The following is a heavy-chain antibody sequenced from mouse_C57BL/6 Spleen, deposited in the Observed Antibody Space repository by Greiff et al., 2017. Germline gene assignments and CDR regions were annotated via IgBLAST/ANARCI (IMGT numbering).Heavy chain of an antibody. J-gene: IGHJ1*03. Sequence: QVQLKESGAELVKPGASVKLSCKASGYTFTEYTIHWVKQRSGQGLEWIGWFYPGSGSIKYNEKFKDKATLTADKSASTVYMELSRLTSEDSAVYFCARHPSYYGSSYWYFDVWGTGTTVTVSS. D-gene: IGHD1-1*01. CDR3: ARHPSYYGSSYWYFDV. CDR2: FYPGSGSI. CDR1: GYTFTEYT. V-gene: IGHV1-62-2*01.